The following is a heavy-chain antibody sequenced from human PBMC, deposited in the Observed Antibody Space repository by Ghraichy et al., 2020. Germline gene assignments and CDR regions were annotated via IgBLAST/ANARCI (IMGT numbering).Heavy chain of an antibody. CDR1: GGTFSSYA. V-gene: IGHV1-69*13. Sequence: VNVSCKASGGTFSSYAISWVRQAPGQGLEWMGGIIPIFGTANYAQKFQGRVTITADESTSTAYMELSSLRSEDTAVYYLASRGPYGGNWAYYYYMDVWGKGTTVTVSS. CDR2: IIPIFGTA. D-gene: IGHD4-23*01. J-gene: IGHJ6*03. CDR3: ASRGPYGGNWAYYYYMDV.